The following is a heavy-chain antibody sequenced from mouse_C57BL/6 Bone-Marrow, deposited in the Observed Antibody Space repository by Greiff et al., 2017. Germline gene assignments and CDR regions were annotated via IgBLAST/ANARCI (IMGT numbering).Heavy chain of an antibody. CDR3: ARNGSSPHWYFDV. J-gene: IGHJ1*03. D-gene: IGHD1-1*01. Sequence: QVQLQQSGPELVKPGASVKISCKASGYAFSSSWMNWVKQRPGKGLEWIGRIYPGDGDTNYNGKFKGKATLTADKSSSTAYMQLSSLTSEDSAVYCWARNGSSPHWYFDVWGTGTTVTVSS. V-gene: IGHV1-82*01. CDR1: GYAFSSSW. CDR2: IYPGDGDT.